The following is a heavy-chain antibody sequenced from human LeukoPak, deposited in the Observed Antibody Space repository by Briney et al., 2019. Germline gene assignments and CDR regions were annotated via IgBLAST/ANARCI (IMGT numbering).Heavy chain of an antibody. D-gene: IGHD1-20*01. J-gene: IGHJ3*02. Sequence: ASVKVSCKASGYTFSDYFVHWVRQAPGQGLEWMGWINAGNGNTKYSQKFQGRVTITRDTSASTAYMELSSLRSEDTAVYYCARLTGSRVAFDIWGQGTMVTVSS. CDR3: ARLTGSRVAFDI. CDR2: INAGNGNT. V-gene: IGHV1/OR15-3*02. CDR1: GYTFSDYF.